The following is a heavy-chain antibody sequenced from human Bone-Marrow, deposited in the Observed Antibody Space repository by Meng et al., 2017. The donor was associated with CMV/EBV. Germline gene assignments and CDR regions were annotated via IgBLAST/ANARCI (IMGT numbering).Heavy chain of an antibody. CDR1: AFGVGSNY. D-gene: IGHD3-22*01. Sequence: GESLKISCAASAFGVGSNYMNWVRQAPGKGLEWVSVIYSGGSIYYADFVEGRFTISRDNSKNPVYLQMNSLRVEDTAVYYCARDPDSNGYGNYWGQGTLVTAPQ. V-gene: IGHV3-66*02. CDR2: IYSGGSI. J-gene: IGHJ4*02. CDR3: ARDPDSNGYGNY.